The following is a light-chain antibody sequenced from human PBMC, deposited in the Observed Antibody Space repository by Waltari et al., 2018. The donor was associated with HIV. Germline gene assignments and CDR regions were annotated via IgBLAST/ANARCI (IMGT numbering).Light chain of an antibody. CDR2: EVS. CDR1: SSDVATYKL. Sequence: QSALTQPASVSGSPGQSITISCTRTSSDVATYKLVSWYQQHPGKAPKLMIYEVSKRPSGVSGRFAGASAGDTASLTISGLQAEDEADYYCCSYVSNVIFGGGTKLTVL. J-gene: IGLJ2*01. CDR3: CSYVSNVI. V-gene: IGLV2-23*02.